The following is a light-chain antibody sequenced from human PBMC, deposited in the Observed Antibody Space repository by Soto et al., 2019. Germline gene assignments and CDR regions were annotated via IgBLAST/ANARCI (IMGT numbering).Light chain of an antibody. CDR1: SSDVGGYNY. CDR3: SSYTSSSTPYV. Sequence: PGQSITISCTGTSSDVGGYNYVSWYQQHPGKAPKLMIYDVSNRPSGVSNRFSGSKSGNTASLTISGLQAEDEADYYCSSYTSSSTPYVFGTGTKVTVL. V-gene: IGLV2-14*04. CDR2: DVS. J-gene: IGLJ1*01.